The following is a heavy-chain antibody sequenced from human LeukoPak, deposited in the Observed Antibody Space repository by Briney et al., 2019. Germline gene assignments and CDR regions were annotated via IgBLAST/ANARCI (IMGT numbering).Heavy chain of an antibody. CDR1: GGSISSYY. D-gene: IGHD6-25*01. CDR3: TRAQRGPYYYGMDV. V-gene: IGHV4-59*01. CDR2: IYYSGST. Sequence: SETLSLTCTVSGGSISSYYWSWIRQPPGKGLEWIGYIYYSGSTNYNPSLKSRVTISVDTSKNQFSLKLSSVTAADTAVYHCTRAQRGPYYYGMDVWGQGTTVTVSS. J-gene: IGHJ6*02.